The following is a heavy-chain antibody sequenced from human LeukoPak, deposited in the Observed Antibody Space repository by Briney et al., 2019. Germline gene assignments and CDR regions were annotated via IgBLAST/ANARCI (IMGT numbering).Heavy chain of an antibody. CDR3: AREARFGELSLNY. V-gene: IGHV3-11*04. Sequence: GGSLRLSCAASGFTFSDYYMTWIRQAPGKGLEWVSYISSRASTIYYADSVKGRFTISRDNAKNSLYLQMNSLRAEDTAAYYCAREARFGELSLNYWGQGTLVTVSS. CDR2: ISSRASTI. J-gene: IGHJ4*02. CDR1: GFTFSDYY. D-gene: IGHD3-10*01.